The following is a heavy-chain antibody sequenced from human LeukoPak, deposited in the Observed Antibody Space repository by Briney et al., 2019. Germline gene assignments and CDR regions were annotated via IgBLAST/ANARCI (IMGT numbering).Heavy chain of an antibody. V-gene: IGHV3-13*01. CDR1: GFTFSSYD. CDR2: VGTAGDT. CDR3: ARDPGYAVYYFDY. D-gene: IGHD1-1*01. Sequence: PGGSLRLSCAASGFTFSSYDMHWVRHATGKGLEWVSGVGTAGDTYYPGSVKGRFTISRENAKNSLYLQMNSLRAEDTAVYYCARDPGYAVYYFDYWGQGTLVTVSS. J-gene: IGHJ4*02.